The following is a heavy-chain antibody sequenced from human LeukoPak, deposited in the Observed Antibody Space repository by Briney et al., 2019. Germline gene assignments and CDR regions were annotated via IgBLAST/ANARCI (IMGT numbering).Heavy chain of an antibody. D-gene: IGHD3-10*01. CDR2: IWYDGSNK. CDR1: GFTFSSYG. Sequence: GRSLRLSRAASGFTFSSYGMHWVRQAPGKWLEWVAVIWYDGSNKYYADSVKGRFTISRDNSKNTLYLQMNSLRAEDTAVYYCAKQTITMVRGVVGEGLDYWGQGTLVTVSS. J-gene: IGHJ4*02. CDR3: AKQTITMVRGVVGEGLDY. V-gene: IGHV3-33*06.